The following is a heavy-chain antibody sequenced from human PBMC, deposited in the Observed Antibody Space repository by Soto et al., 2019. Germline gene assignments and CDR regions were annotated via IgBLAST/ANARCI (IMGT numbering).Heavy chain of an antibody. CDR3: ARRLYYDSSGFEGGGMDV. J-gene: IGHJ6*02. Sequence: QLQLQESGPGLVKPSETLSLTCTVSGGSISSSSYYWGWIRQPPGKGLEWIGSIYYSGGTYYNPSLKSRVPISVDTSKNQFSLKLSSVTAADTAVYYCARRLYYDSSGFEGGGMDVWGQGTTVTVSS. V-gene: IGHV4-39*01. D-gene: IGHD3-22*01. CDR1: GGSISSSSYY. CDR2: IYYSGGT.